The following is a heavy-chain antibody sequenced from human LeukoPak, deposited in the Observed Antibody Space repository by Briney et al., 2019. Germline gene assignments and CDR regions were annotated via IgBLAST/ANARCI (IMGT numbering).Heavy chain of an antibody. CDR2: ISTNTGIP. CDR1: GYTFTTYY. V-gene: IGHV7-4-1*02. Sequence: ASVKVSCKASGYTFTTYYMHWVRQAPGQGLEWMGWISTNTGIPTYAQGFTGRFVFSLDTSVSTAYLHISSLKTEDTAVYYCATTLYSSSSILNYWGQGTLVTVSS. CDR3: ATTLYSSSSILNY. D-gene: IGHD6-6*01. J-gene: IGHJ4*02.